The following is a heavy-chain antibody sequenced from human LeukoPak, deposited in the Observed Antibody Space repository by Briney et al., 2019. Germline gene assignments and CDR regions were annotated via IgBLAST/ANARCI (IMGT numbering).Heavy chain of an antibody. CDR2: ISTSSATI. Sequence: GGSLRLSCAASGFTFSSYEMNWFRQAARKGLEWLSYISTSSATINYADSVKGRFTISRDNAKNSLYLQMKNLRAEDSAVYYCVRKTVGAQNWFGPWGQGTLVSVSS. J-gene: IGHJ5*02. V-gene: IGHV3-48*03. CDR3: VRKTVGAQNWFGP. D-gene: IGHD1-26*01. CDR1: GFTFSSYE.